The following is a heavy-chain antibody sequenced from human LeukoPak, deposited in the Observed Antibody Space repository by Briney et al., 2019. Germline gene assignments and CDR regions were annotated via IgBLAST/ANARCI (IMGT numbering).Heavy chain of an antibody. J-gene: IGHJ4*02. CDR1: GFTFSNYG. V-gene: IGHV3-23*01. CDR2: ISNGGTNT. D-gene: IGHD3-3*01. Sequence: GGSLRLSCAVSGFTFSNYGMTWVRQAPGRGLEWVSGISNGGTNTYYTDSVKGRFTISRDNSRNTLYLQMNSLRADDTARYYCAKDFVYGSRFPRPLDYWGQGTLVTVSS. CDR3: AKDFVYGSRFPRPLDY.